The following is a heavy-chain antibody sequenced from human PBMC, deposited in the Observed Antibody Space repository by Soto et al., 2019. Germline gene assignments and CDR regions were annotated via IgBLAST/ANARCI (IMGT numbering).Heavy chain of an antibody. J-gene: IGHJ4*02. CDR3: ARGVVGTAAAGNFDY. V-gene: IGHV4-30-4*01. Sequence: SETLSLTCTVSGGSISSGDYYWSWIRQPPGKGLEWFGYIYCSGSTYYNPSLKSRVTISVDTSKNQFSLKLSSVTAADTAVYYCARGVVGTAAAGNFDYWGQGTLVTVSS. CDR2: IYCSGST. CDR1: GGSISSGDYY. D-gene: IGHD6-13*01.